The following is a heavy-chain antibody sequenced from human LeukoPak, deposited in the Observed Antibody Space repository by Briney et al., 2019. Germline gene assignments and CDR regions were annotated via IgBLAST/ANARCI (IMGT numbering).Heavy chain of an antibody. CDR1: GFTFSSYS. D-gene: IGHD3-10*01. CDR2: ISSSSSYI. V-gene: IGHV3-21*01. J-gene: IGHJ6*03. Sequence: GGSLRLSCAASGFTFSSYSMNWVRQAPGKGLEWVSSISSSSSYIYYADSVKGRFTISRDNAKNSLYLQMNSLRAEDTAVYYCAKRPITMVRGVIPYYMDVWGKGTTVTISS. CDR3: AKRPITMVRGVIPYYMDV.